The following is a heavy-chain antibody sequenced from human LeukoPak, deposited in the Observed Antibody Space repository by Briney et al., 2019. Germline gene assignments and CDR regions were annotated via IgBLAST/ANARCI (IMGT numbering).Heavy chain of an antibody. CDR3: ARGRGEGRGIALIRGVRAPSYNWFDP. V-gene: IGHV4-39*07. CDR1: GGSISSSSYF. Sequence: PSETLSLTCTVSGGSISSSSYFWGWIRQPSGKGLEWIGSIFYSGSTYYSPSLKSRVTISVDTSKNQLSLKLTSVTAADTAVYYCARGRGEGRGIALIRGVRAPSYNWFDPWGHGTQVTVSS. CDR2: IFYSGST. J-gene: IGHJ5*02. D-gene: IGHD3-10*01.